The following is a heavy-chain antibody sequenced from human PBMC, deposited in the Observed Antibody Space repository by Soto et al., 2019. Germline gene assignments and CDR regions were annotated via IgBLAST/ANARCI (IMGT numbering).Heavy chain of an antibody. V-gene: IGHV4-59*08. CDR3: ARRYGVDLDY. J-gene: IGHJ4*02. D-gene: IGHD4-17*01. CDR2: IHSSGST. CDR1: DGSTSSHY. Sequence: SETLYPTCTVSDGSTSSHYWSWIRQPPGKRLEWIGYIHSSGSTNYTPSLTSPVTISVDTSKNQFPLKLRSMTAPDKPVYYGARRYGVDLDYGGQGTLFTFS.